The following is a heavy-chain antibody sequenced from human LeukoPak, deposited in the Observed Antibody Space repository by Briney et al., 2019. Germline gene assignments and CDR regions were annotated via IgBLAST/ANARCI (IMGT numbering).Heavy chain of an antibody. CDR3: ARLSEDDYVWGSYRRSYFDL. CDR1: GFIFRDYS. D-gene: IGHD3-16*02. V-gene: IGHV3-21*01. J-gene: IGHJ4*02. Sequence: PGGSLRLSCEASGFIFRDYSMAWVRQAPGRGLEWVSSISSSSTYIYYGDSVKGRFTISRDNAKKTLFLQVNRLRAEDAALYYCARLSEDDYVWGSYRRSYFDLWGQGTLATVSS. CDR2: ISSSSTYI.